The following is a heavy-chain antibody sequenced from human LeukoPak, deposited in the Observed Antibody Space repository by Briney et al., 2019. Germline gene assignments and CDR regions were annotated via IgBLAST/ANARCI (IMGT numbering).Heavy chain of an antibody. CDR1: GFSFSSYA. Sequence: GSLRLSCAASGFSFSSYAMHWVRQAPGKGLEWVAVISYDGSNKYYTDSVKGRVTISRDHSKDTLNLQMNSLRAEDTALYYCARESLSGWYDQWGQGTLVTVSS. J-gene: IGHJ5*02. CDR3: ARESLSGWYDQ. CDR2: ISYDGSNK. V-gene: IGHV3-30-3*01. D-gene: IGHD6-19*01.